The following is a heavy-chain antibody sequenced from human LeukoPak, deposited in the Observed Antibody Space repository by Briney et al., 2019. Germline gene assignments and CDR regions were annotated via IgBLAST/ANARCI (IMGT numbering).Heavy chain of an antibody. J-gene: IGHJ5*02. CDR3: ARGYSSRGRFDP. CDR2: INPNSGGT. CDR1: GYTLTGNN. D-gene: IGHD6-13*01. Sequence: ASVKFSCKASGYTLTGNNMHWVRQAPGQGIDWMGWINPNSGGTNYAQKFQGRVTMTRDTSISTPYMELSRLRSDDTAVYYCARGYSSRGRFDPWGQGTLVTVSS. V-gene: IGHV1-2*02.